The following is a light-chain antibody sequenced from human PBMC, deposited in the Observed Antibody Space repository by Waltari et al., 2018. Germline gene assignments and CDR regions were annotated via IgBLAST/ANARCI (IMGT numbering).Light chain of an antibody. CDR3: QQYNDYLGT. V-gene: IGKV1-5*03. CDR1: QGIGRW. J-gene: IGKJ1*01. Sequence: DIQMTKPPSAMSASLGDTVMVTCRDSQGIGRWLAWYQKKPGNAPKLRIVEGSNLETGVPSRFSGSGSETDFTLTISSLQLDDFATYYCQQYNDYLGTFGQGTRVEIK. CDR2: EGS.